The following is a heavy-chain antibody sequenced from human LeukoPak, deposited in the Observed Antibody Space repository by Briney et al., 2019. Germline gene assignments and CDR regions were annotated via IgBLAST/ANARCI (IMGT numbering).Heavy chain of an antibody. CDR1: GYTFTGYY. CDR2: INPNSGGT. V-gene: IGHV1-2*02. D-gene: IGHD3-3*01. J-gene: IGHJ5*02. Sequence: ASVKVSCKASGYTFTGYYMCWVRQAPGQGLEWMGWINPNSGGTYYAQKFQGRVTMTRDTSISTAYMELSRLRSEDTAVYYCVRAGYDLWSDQWGQGTLVTVSS. CDR3: VRAGYDLWSDQ.